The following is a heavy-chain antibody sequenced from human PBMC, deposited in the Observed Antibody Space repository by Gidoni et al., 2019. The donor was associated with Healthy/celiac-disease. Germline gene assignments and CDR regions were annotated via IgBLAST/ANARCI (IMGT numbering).Heavy chain of an antibody. J-gene: IGHJ4*02. D-gene: IGHD2-2*01. CDR1: EYPFPSYA. V-gene: IGHV1-3*01. Sequence: QVQLVQSGAEVKKPGASGQVSWKASEYPFPSYAMHCVRQAPGQRLEWMGWINAGNGNTKYSQKFQGRVTITRDTSASTAYMELSSLRSEDTAVYYCARVPIVVVPAAMDYWGQGTLVTVSS. CDR3: ARVPIVVVPAAMDY. CDR2: INAGNGNT.